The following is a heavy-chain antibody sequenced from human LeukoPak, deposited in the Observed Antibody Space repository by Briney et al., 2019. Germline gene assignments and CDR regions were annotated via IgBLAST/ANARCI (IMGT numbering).Heavy chain of an antibody. V-gene: IGHV3-30-3*01. Sequence: GGSLRLSCAASGVTFSSYAMHWGRKAPGKGLEWVAVISYDGSNKYYADSVKGRFTISRDNTKNTLYLQMNSLRAEDTAVYYCARDDIVPVWGQGTTVTVSS. J-gene: IGHJ6*02. CDR1: GVTFSSYA. CDR2: ISYDGSNK. CDR3: ARDDIVPV. D-gene: IGHD2-15*01.